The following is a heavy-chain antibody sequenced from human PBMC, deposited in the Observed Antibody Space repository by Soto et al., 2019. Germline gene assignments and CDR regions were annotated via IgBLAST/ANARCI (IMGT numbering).Heavy chain of an antibody. CDR1: GGTFSSYA. CDR3: ARGTRRAYCGGDCYSYGMDV. D-gene: IGHD2-21*02. V-gene: IGHV1-69*12. Sequence: QVQLVQSGAEVKKPGSSVKVSCKASGGTFSSYAISWVRQAPGQGLEWMGGIIPIFGTANYAQKSQGRVKITADESTSTAYMELSSLRSEDTAVYYCARGTRRAYCGGDCYSYGMDVWGQGTTVTVSS. J-gene: IGHJ6*02. CDR2: IIPIFGTA.